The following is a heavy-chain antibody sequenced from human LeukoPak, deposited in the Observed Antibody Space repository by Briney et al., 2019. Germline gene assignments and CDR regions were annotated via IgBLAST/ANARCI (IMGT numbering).Heavy chain of an antibody. CDR2: ISYDGSNK. Sequence: PGRSLRLSCAASGFTFSSYGMHWVRQAPGKGLEWVAVISYDGSNKYYADSVKGRFTISRDNSKNTLYLQMNSLRAEDTAVYYCTGAGFDFWGQGTLVTVSS. CDR1: GFTFSSYG. J-gene: IGHJ4*02. V-gene: IGHV3-30*03. CDR3: TGAGFDF.